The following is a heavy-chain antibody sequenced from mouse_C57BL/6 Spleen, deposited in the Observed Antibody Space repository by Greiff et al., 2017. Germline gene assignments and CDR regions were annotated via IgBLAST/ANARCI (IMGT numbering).Heavy chain of an antibody. CDR3: ARIYYDYYYYAMDY. V-gene: IGHV5-17*01. D-gene: IGHD2-4*01. CDR1: GFTFSDYG. CDR2: ISSGSSTI. J-gene: IGHJ4*01. Sequence: VQLKESGGGLVKPGGSLKLSCAASGFTFSDYGMHWVRQAPEKGLEWVAYISSGSSTIYYADTVKGRFTISRDNAKHTLFLQMTSLRSEDTAMYYCARIYYDYYYYAMDYWGQGTSVTVSS.